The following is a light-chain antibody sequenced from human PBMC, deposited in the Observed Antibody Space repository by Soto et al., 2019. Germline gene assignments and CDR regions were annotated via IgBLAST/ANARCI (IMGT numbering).Light chain of an antibody. J-gene: IGKJ1*01. CDR3: QRYGTSLTWT. CDR2: GAS. V-gene: IGKV3-20*01. Sequence: EIVLTQSPGTLSLSPGARAPLSCRARQSISSGYLAWYQQKPGQAPRLLIYGASSRATGIPDRFSGSGSETDFTLTISRLEPEDFAVYYCQRYGTSLTWTFGQGTKVDNK. CDR1: QSISSGY.